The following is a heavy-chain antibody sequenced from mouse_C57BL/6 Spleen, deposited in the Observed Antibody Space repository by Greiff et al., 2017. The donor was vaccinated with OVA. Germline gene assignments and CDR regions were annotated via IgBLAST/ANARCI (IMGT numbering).Heavy chain of an antibody. CDR2: ISDGGSYT. CDR3: ARVYDGDSFDY. Sequence: EVNVVESGGGLVKPGGSLKLSCAASGFTFSSYAMSWVRQTPEKRLEWVATISDGGSYTYYPDNVKGRFTISRDNAKNNLYLQMSHLKSEDTAMYYCARVYDGDSFDYWGQGTTLTVSS. V-gene: IGHV5-4*03. D-gene: IGHD2-14*01. CDR1: GFTFSSYA. J-gene: IGHJ2*01.